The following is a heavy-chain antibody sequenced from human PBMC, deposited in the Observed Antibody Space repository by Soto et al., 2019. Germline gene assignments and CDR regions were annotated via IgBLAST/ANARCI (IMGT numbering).Heavy chain of an antibody. CDR1: GGTFSSYA. D-gene: IGHD1-26*01. Sequence: SVKVSCKASGGTFSSYAISWVRQAPGQGLEWMGGIIPIFGTANYAQKFQGRVTMTRNTSISTAYMELSSLRSEDTAVYYCARGTWELRFYYGMDVWGQGTTVTVSS. J-gene: IGHJ6*02. V-gene: IGHV1-69*05. CDR3: ARGTWELRFYYGMDV. CDR2: IIPIFGTA.